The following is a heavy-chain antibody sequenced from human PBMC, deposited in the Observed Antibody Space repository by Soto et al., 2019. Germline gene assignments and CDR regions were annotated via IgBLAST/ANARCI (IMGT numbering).Heavy chain of an antibody. Sequence: PGGSLRLSCAASGFTFSDYYMSWIRQAPGRGLEWVSHISSSSSYTNYADSVKGRFTISRDNAKNSLYLQMNSLRAEDTAVYYCARVGGYYDFWSGYWGHGMDVWGQGTTVTVSS. D-gene: IGHD3-3*01. J-gene: IGHJ6*02. CDR2: ISSSSSYT. CDR3: ARVGGYYDFWSGYWGHGMDV. CDR1: GFTFSDYY. V-gene: IGHV3-11*06.